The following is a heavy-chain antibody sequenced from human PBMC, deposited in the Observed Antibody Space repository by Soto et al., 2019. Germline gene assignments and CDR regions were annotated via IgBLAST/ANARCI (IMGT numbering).Heavy chain of an antibody. D-gene: IGHD3-3*01. CDR1: GFTFSSYW. CDR2: INGDGSIT. Sequence: EVQLVESGGGLVQAGGSLRLPCAASGFTFSSYWMHWVRQAPGKGLVWVSRINGDGSITTYADSVRGRFTISRDNAKNTLYLQMNSLRADDTAVYYCGRGGGYNYMDVWGKGTTVTVSS. V-gene: IGHV3-74*01. J-gene: IGHJ6*03. CDR3: GRGGGYNYMDV.